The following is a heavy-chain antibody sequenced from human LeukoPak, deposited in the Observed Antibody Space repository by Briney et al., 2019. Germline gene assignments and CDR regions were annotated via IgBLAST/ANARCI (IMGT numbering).Heavy chain of an antibody. J-gene: IGHJ5*02. V-gene: IGHV4-59*01. CDR1: GGSISSYY. Sequence: SETLSLTCTVSGGSISSYYWSWIRQPPGKGLEWIGYIYYSGSTNYNPSLKSRVTISVDTSKNQFSLKLSSVTAADTAVYYCAGEDYRGSNWFDPWGQGTLVTVSS. CDR2: IYYSGST. CDR3: AGEDYRGSNWFDP. D-gene: IGHD3-10*01.